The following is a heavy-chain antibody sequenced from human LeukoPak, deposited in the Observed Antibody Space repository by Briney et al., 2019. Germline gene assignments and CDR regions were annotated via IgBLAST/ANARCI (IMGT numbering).Heavy chain of an antibody. CDR2: IYWDDDK. Sequence: SGPTLVNPTQTLTLTCTFFGFSLSTSGVGVGWIRQPPGKALEWLALIYWDDDKRYGPSVRSRVTITKDTSKNQVVLTMTNMDPVETATYYCAHWTHYDRSGYYPVYWGQGTLVTVSS. D-gene: IGHD3-22*01. CDR3: AHWTHYDRSGYYPVY. J-gene: IGHJ4*02. V-gene: IGHV2-5*05. CDR1: GFSLSTSGVG.